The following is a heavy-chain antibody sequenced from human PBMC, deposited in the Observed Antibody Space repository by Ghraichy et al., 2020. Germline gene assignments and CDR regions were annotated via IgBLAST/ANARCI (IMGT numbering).Heavy chain of an antibody. D-gene: IGHD2-2*01. J-gene: IGHJ6*03. CDR1: GFTFSTYA. CDR3: ARGASSTGHSYFYYMGV. V-gene: IGHV3-23*01. Sequence: GGSLRLSCAASGFTFSTYAMSWVRQAPGKGLEWVSSIQSRGDITYYADSVKGRFTISKDSPKNTLFLQMNSLRAEDTAVYYCARGASSTGHSYFYYMGVWGKGTTITVSS. CDR2: IQSRGDIT.